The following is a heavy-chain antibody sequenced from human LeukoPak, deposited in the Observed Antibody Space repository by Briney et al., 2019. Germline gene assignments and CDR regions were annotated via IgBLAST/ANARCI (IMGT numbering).Heavy chain of an antibody. J-gene: IGHJ4*02. V-gene: IGHV4-39*07. Sequence: PSETLSLTCTVSGGSISSSSYYWGWIRQPPGKGLEWIGSIYYSGSTYYNPSLKSRVTISVDTSKNQFSLKMRSVTAADTAVYYCARVPSTDPNWGQGTLVTVSS. CDR2: IYYSGST. CDR1: GGSISSSSYY. CDR3: ARVPSTDPN.